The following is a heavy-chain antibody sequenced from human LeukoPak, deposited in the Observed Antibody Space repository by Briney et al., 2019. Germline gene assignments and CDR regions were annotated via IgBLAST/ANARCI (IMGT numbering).Heavy chain of an antibody. Sequence: GSLRLSCAASGFTFSSYGMSWVRQAPGKGLEWVSGISGSGGSTYYADSVKGRLTISRDNSKNTLYLQMNSLRADDSAIYYCARADSTDGFDVWGQGTLVTVSS. CDR1: GFTFSSYG. CDR2: ISGSGGST. CDR3: ARADSTDGFDV. V-gene: IGHV3-23*01. D-gene: IGHD2-15*01. J-gene: IGHJ3*01.